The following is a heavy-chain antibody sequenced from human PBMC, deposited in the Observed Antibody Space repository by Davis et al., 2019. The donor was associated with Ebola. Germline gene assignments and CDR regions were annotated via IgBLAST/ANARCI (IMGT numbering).Heavy chain of an antibody. CDR2: VHTGGSR. CDR1: GFTVSDNF. D-gene: IGHD1-1*01. CDR3: AKDQLGY. Sequence: GESLKISCAASGFTVSDNFISWVRQAPGKGLEWDSIVHTGGSRYDADSVNGRFTISRDNSKNTLYLQMNSLRAEDTAVYYCAKDQLGYWGQGTLVTVSS. J-gene: IGHJ4*02. V-gene: IGHV3-53*01.